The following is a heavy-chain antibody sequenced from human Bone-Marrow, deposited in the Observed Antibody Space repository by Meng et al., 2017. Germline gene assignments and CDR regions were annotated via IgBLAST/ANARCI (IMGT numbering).Heavy chain of an antibody. J-gene: IGHJ4*02. CDR1: GDSVSSNSAA. CDR2: TYYRSRWYN. Sequence: SETLSLTCAISGDSVSSNSAAWNWIRQSPSRGLEWLGGTYYRSRWYNDYAVSVKGRITINPDTSKNQFSLQLNSVTPEDTAVYYCARNGYSGYDDGLDYWGQGTLVTVSS. V-gene: IGHV6-1*01. CDR3: ARNGYSGYDDGLDY. D-gene: IGHD5-12*01.